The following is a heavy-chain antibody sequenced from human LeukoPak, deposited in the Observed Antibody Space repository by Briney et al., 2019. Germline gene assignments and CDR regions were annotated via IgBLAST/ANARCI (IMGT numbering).Heavy chain of an antibody. V-gene: IGHV1-8*03. CDR3: ASRYSSSSWANDAFDI. D-gene: IGHD6-6*01. CDR2: MNPNSGNT. CDR1: GYTFTCYD. J-gene: IGHJ3*02. Sequence: ASVKVSCKASGYTFTCYDINWVRQATGQGLEWMGWMNPNSGNTGYAQKFQGRVTITRNTSISTAYMELSSLRSEDTAVYYCASRYSSSSWANDAFDIWGQGTMVTVSS.